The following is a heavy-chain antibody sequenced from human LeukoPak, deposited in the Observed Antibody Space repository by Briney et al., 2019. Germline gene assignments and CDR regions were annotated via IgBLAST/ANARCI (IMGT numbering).Heavy chain of an antibody. J-gene: IGHJ4*02. D-gene: IGHD5-24*01. Sequence: GGSLRLSCAASGFTFSSYSMNWVRQAPGKGLEWVSSISSSSSYIYYADSVKGRFTISRDNAKNSLYLQMNSLRAEDTAVYYCAREGDGYKSAYDYWGQGTLVTVSS. CDR3: AREGDGYKSAYDY. V-gene: IGHV3-21*01. CDR2: ISSSSSYI. CDR1: GFTFSSYS.